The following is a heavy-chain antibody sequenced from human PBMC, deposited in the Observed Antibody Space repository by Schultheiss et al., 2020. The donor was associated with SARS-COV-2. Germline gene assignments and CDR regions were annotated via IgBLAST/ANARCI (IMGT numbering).Heavy chain of an antibody. J-gene: IGHJ5*02. CDR2: INAGNGNT. CDR3: ATNWPTYSFSAVTPQSWFDP. CDR1: GGTFSSYA. D-gene: IGHD1-1*01. V-gene: IGHV1-69*13. Sequence: SVKVSCKASGGTFSSYAISWVRQAPGQGLEWMGWINAGNGNTKYSQKFQGRVTITADESTSTAYMELSSLRSEDTAVYYCATNWPTYSFSAVTPQSWFDPWGQGTLVTVSS.